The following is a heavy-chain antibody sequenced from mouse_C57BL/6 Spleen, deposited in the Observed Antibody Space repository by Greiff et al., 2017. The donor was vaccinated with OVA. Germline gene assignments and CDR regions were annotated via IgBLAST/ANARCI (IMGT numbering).Heavy chain of an antibody. J-gene: IGHJ3*01. CDR3: AREGDYLFAY. CDR1: GFTFSSYA. D-gene: IGHD1-1*01. V-gene: IGHV5-4*01. Sequence: EVKLMESGGGLVKPGGSLKLSCAASGFTFSSYAMSWVRQTPEKRLEWVATISDGGSYTYYPDNVKGRFTISRDNAKNNLYLQMSHLKSEDTAMYYCAREGDYLFAYWGQGTLVTVSA. CDR2: ISDGGSYT.